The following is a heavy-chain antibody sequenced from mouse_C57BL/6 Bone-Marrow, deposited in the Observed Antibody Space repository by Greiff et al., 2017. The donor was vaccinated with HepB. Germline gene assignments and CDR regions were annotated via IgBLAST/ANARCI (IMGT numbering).Heavy chain of an antibody. Sequence: QVHVKQSGAELVRPGASVTLSCKASGYTFTDYEMHWVKQTPVHGLEWIGAIDPETGGTAYNQKFKGKAILTADKSSSTAYMELRSLTSEDSAVYYCTRGGLRRAAWFAYWGQGTLVTVSA. CDR1: GYTFTDYE. CDR3: TRGGLRRAAWFAY. CDR2: IDPETGGT. J-gene: IGHJ3*01. D-gene: IGHD2-4*01. V-gene: IGHV1-15*01.